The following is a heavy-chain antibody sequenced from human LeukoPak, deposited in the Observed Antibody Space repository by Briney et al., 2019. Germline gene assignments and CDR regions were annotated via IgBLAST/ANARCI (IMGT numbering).Heavy chain of an antibody. D-gene: IGHD3-16*01. CDR3: ARDVEGGTFDI. CDR1: GFTFSRFW. CDR2: IDQSGGSN. Sequence: GGSLRLSCAASGFTFSRFWMNWVRQAPGRGLEWVANIDQSGGSNNYVDSVKGRFTISRDNAKNSLFLEMSSLRADDTAVYFCARDVEGGTFDIWGQGTTVTVSS. V-gene: IGHV3-7*05. J-gene: IGHJ3*02.